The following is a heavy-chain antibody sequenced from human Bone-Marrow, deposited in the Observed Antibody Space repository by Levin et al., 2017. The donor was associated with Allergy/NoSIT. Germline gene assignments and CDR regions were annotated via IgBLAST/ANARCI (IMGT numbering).Heavy chain of an antibody. CDR1: GGSFSGYY. CDR3: ARGTKGDVLLWFGGLRRNYFDY. V-gene: IGHV4-34*01. Sequence: GSLRLSCAVYGGSFSGYYWSWIRQPPGKGLEWIGEINHSGSTNYNPSLKSRVTISVDTSKNQFSLKLSSVTAADTAVYYCARGTKGDVLLWFGGLRRNYFDYWGQGTLVTVSS. CDR2: INHSGST. J-gene: IGHJ4*02. D-gene: IGHD3-10*01.